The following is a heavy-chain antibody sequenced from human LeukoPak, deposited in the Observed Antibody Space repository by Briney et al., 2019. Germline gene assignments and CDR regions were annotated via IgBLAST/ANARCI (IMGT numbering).Heavy chain of an antibody. Sequence: GGSLRLSCAASGFTFRSYSMNWVRQAPGKGLEWVSSISSSSSYIYYADSVKGRFTISRDNAKNSLYLQMNSLRAEDTAVYYCARDSSSSSNSVGPEMEVWGQGTTVTDSS. V-gene: IGHV3-21*01. CDR2: ISSSSSYI. CDR1: GFTFRSYS. D-gene: IGHD6-6*01. CDR3: ARDSSSSSNSVGPEMEV. J-gene: IGHJ6*02.